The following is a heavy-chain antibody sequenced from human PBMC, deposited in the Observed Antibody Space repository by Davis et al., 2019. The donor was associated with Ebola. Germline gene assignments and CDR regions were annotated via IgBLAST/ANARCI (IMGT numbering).Heavy chain of an antibody. CDR1: GFTFSSYA. CDR2: ISGSGGST. V-gene: IGHV3-23*01. D-gene: IGHD2-15*01. J-gene: IGHJ4*02. Sequence: GESLKISCAASGFTFSSYAMSWVRQAPGKGLEWFSAISGSGGSTYYADSVKGRFTISRDNSKNTLYLQMNSLRAEDTAVYYCARSGRLDYWGQGTLVTVSS. CDR3: ARSGRLDY.